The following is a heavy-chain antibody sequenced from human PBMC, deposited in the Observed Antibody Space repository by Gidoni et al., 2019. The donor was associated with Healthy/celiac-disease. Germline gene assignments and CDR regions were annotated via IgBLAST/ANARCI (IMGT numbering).Heavy chain of an antibody. CDR1: GGNFSSYA. V-gene: IGHV1-69*04. CDR3: ARVVPPPPIGVGYYYYGMDV. CDR2: IIPILGIA. Sequence: QVQLVQSGAEVKKPGSSVKVSCKASGGNFSSYAINWVRQAPGQGLEWMGRIIPILGIANYAQKFQGRVTITADKSTSTAYMELSSLRSEDTAVYYCARVVPPPPIGVGYYYYGMDVWGQGTTVTVSS. D-gene: IGHD2-15*01. J-gene: IGHJ6*02.